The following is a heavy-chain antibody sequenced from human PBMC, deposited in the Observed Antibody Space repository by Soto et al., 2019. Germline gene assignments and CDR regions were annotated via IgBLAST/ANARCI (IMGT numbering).Heavy chain of an antibody. V-gene: IGHV4-30-4*01. D-gene: IGHD3-22*01. CDR1: GYSITAGGYY. Sequence: SETLSLTCFVSGYSITAGGYYWSWIRQPPGKGLEWIGYIYYSGSTYYNPSLKSRVTISVDTSKNQFSLKLSPVTAADTAVYYCARTYYYDSSGYPNRGLLDYWGQGTLVTVSS. J-gene: IGHJ4*02. CDR3: ARTYYYDSSGYPNRGLLDY. CDR2: IYYSGST.